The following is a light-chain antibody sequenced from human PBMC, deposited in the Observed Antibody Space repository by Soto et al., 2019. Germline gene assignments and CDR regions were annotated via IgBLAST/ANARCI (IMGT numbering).Light chain of an antibody. V-gene: IGKV1-39*01. Sequence: DIQMTQSPSSLSASVGDRVTIACRASQSISSYLNWYQQKPGKAPKLLIYAASRLQTGVPLRFSGTGSGTDFTLTISSLQPEDVATYYCQQSYSTPRTFGQGTKVDIK. J-gene: IGKJ1*01. CDR3: QQSYSTPRT. CDR2: AAS. CDR1: QSISSY.